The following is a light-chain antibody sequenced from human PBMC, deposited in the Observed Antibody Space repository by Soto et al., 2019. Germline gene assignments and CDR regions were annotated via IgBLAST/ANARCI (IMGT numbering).Light chain of an antibody. J-gene: IGLJ3*02. CDR2: DTD. CDR3: SLSYSGSVV. V-gene: IGLV7-46*01. Sequence: QALVTQAPSLTVSPGGTVTLTCGSSTGAVTSGHYPYWFQQKPGQAPRTLIYDTDNKHSWTPARFSGSLLGGKAALTLSGAQPEDEAEYYCSLSYSGSVVFGGGTQLTVL. CDR1: TGAVTSGHY.